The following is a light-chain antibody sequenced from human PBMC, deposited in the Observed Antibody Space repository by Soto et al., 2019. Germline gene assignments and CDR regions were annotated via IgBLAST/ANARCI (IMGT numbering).Light chain of an antibody. CDR3: QQFCRSPPSWT. CDR2: GAS. V-gene: IGKV3-20*01. J-gene: IGKJ1*01. CDR1: QSVSSNY. Sequence: ESVLTQSPGTLSLSPGERATLSCRASQSVSSNYLAWYQQKPGQAPRLLIYGASSRATGTPDRFSGSGSGTDFTLTISRLEPEDFAVYYCQQFCRSPPSWTFGQGTKVEIK.